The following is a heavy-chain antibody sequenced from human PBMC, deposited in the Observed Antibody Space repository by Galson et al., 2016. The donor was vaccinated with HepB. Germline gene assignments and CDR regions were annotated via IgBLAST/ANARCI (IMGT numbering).Heavy chain of an antibody. Sequence: SLRLSCAASGFTFDDYTMHWVRQAPGKGLELVALISWDGRSPDYADSVRGRFIISRDNRQNLLYLQMNDLTSEDTALYYCGKDWGSLWESSGKGMDVWGQGTTVIVSS. V-gene: IGHV3-43*01. CDR1: GFTFDDYT. J-gene: IGHJ6*02. CDR3: GKDWGSLWESSGKGMDV. CDR2: ISWDGRSP. D-gene: IGHD3-10*01.